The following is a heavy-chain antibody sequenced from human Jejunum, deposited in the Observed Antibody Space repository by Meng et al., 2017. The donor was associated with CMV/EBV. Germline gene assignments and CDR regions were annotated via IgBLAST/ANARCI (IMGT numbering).Heavy chain of an antibody. J-gene: IGHJ6*02. V-gene: IGHV1-69*04. CDR3: ARTSVLAGYGMDV. CDR1: GITLNSYA. Sequence: ASGITLNSYAITWVRQTPGQGLEWMGQIIPVLGTPNYPQKFQGRVTMTADKSTDTVYMELRSLRPEDTADYYCARTSVLAGYGMDVWGQGTTVTVSS. CDR2: IIPVLGTP.